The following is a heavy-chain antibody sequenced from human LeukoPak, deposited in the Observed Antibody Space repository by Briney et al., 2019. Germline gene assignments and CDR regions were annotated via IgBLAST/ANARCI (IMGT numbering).Heavy chain of an antibody. D-gene: IGHD3-22*01. CDR2: ISGSGGST. V-gene: IGHV3-23*01. J-gene: IGHJ5*02. Sequence: HPGGSLRLSCAASGFTFSGYATSWVRQAPGKGLEWVSAISGSGGSTYYADSVKGRFTISRDNSKNTLYLQMNSLRAEDTAVYYCAKGHYYDSSGYDNWFDPWGQGTLVTVSS. CDR1: GFTFSGYA. CDR3: AKGHYYDSSGYDNWFDP.